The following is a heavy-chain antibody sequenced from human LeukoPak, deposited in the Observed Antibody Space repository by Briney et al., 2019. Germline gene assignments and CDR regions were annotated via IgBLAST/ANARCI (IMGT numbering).Heavy chain of an antibody. Sequence: SETLSLTCTVSGGSINSSAYYWAWIRQPPGKGLEWIGNIYYSGSTYYNPSLKSRVTISVDTSKSQFSLKLSSVTAADTALYYCVRLRPYSSYNTWGQGTLVTVFS. J-gene: IGHJ5*02. CDR3: VRLRPYSSYNT. D-gene: IGHD4-11*01. CDR1: GGSINSSAYY. V-gene: IGHV4-39*01. CDR2: IYYSGST.